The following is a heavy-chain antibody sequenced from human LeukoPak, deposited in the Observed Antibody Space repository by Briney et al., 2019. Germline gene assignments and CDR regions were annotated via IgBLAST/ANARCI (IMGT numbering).Heavy chain of an antibody. D-gene: IGHD3-22*01. CDR1: GFTFTNYA. CDR3: ARGRRITMIVVVINPLAFDI. V-gene: IGHV3-11*01. CDR2: ISSSGSTI. J-gene: IGHJ3*02. Sequence: GGSLRLSCTASGFTFTNYALAWVRQAPGKGLEWVSYISSSGSTIYYADSVKGRFTISRDNAKNSLYLQMNSLRAEDTAVYYCARGRRITMIVVVINPLAFDIWGQGTMVTVSS.